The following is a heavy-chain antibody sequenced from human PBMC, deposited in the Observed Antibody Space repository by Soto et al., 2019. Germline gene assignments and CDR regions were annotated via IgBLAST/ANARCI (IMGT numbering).Heavy chain of an antibody. Sequence: PGGSLRLSXAASGFNFSSYAMSWVRQAPGKGLEWVSAICGSVGSKYYADSVKGRFTISRDNSKNTLYLQMNRLRAENTAIYYCAKGPSASCYSGMDVWGQGTTVTVSS. J-gene: IGHJ6*02. D-gene: IGHD2-2*02. CDR1: GFNFSSYA. CDR3: AKGPSASCYSGMDV. V-gene: IGHV3-23*01. CDR2: ICGSVGSK.